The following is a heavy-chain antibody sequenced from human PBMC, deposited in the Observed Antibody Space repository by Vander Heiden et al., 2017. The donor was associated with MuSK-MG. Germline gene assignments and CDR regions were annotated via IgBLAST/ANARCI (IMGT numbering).Heavy chain of an antibody. CDR3: ARDRATMVREAFGY. J-gene: IGHJ4*02. V-gene: IGHV3-30-3*01. CDR1: GFPFSSYA. D-gene: IGHD3-10*01. Sequence: QVQLVESGGGVVQPGRSLRLPCAASGFPFSSYAMHWVRQAPGKGLEWVAVISYDGSNKYYADSVKGRFTISRDNSKNTLYLQMNSLRAEDTAVYYCARDRATMVREAFGYWGQGTLVTVSS. CDR2: ISYDGSNK.